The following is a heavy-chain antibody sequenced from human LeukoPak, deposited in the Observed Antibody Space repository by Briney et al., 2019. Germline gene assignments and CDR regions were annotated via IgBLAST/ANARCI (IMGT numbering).Heavy chain of an antibody. D-gene: IGHD6-19*01. J-gene: IGHJ4*02. CDR3: TREGVSGWPPDY. Sequence: GGSLRLSCTASGFTFSDYGMSWVRQAPGKGLEWVGFIRSKAYGGTTEYAASVKGRFTISRDDSKSIAYLQMNSLKTEDTAVYYCTREGVSGWPPDYWGQGTLVTVSS. CDR2: IRSKAYGGTT. CDR1: GFTFSDYG. V-gene: IGHV3-49*04.